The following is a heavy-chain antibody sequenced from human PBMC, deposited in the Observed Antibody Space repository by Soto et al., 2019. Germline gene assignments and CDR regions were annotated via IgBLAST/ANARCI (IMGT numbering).Heavy chain of an antibody. J-gene: IGHJ4*02. CDR2: IKQDGSEK. D-gene: IGHD2-15*01. CDR3: AGEGYCSGGSCYDVFDY. CDR1: GFTFSSYW. V-gene: IGHV3-7*01. Sequence: SLRLSCAASGFTFSSYWMSWVRQAPGKGLEWVANIKQDGSEKYYVDSVKGRFTISRDNAKNSLYLQMNSLRAEDTALYYCAGEGYCSGGSCYDVFDYWGQGTLVTVSS.